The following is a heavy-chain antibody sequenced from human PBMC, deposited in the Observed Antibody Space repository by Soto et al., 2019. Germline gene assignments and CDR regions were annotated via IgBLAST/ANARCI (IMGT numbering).Heavy chain of an antibody. CDR2: IYSGGST. CDR3: ARDRVYDILTGYLDPDYDYGMDV. V-gene: IGHV3-53*02. D-gene: IGHD3-9*01. CDR1: GFTVSSNY. Sequence: EVQLVETGGGLIQPGGSLRLSCAASGFTVSSNYMSWVRQAPGKGLEWVSVIYSGGSTYYADSVKGRFTISRDNSKNTLYLQMNSLRAEDTAVYYCARDRVYDILTGYLDPDYDYGMDVWGQGTTVTVSS. J-gene: IGHJ6*02.